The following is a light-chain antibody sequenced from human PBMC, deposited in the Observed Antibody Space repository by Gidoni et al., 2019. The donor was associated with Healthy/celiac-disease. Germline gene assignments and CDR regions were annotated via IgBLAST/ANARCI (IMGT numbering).Light chain of an antibody. J-gene: IGKJ4*01. Sequence: DIQMTQSPSSLSASVGDRVTITCRASQSISSYLNWYQQKPGNAPKLLIYAASSLQSGVPSRFSGRGSGTDFTLAISSLQPEDFATYYCQQSYSTLPLPFGGGTKVEIK. CDR2: AAS. CDR3: QQSYSTLPLP. V-gene: IGKV1-39*01. CDR1: QSISSY.